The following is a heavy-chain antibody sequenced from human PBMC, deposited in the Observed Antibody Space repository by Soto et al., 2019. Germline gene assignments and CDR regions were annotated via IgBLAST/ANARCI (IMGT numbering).Heavy chain of an antibody. CDR1: GYTFSNYD. CDR3: ARYFDWFGAFDI. J-gene: IGHJ3*02. V-gene: IGHV1-18*01. CDR2: ISTYNGNT. D-gene: IGHD3-9*01. Sequence: ASVKVSCKASGYTFSNYDISWVRQAPGQGLEWMGWISTYNGNTDYAQKFQGRLTMTTDTSTSTAFMELRSLRSDDTAVYYCARYFDWFGAFDIWGQGTMVTVSS.